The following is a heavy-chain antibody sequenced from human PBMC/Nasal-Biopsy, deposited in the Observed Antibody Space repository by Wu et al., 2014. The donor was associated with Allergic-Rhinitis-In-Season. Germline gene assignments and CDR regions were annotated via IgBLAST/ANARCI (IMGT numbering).Heavy chain of an antibody. CDR3: ARDQGIYYFDF. CDR2: VSGDRGKT. Sequence: VKVSCKASGYTFTNYGVSWVRQAPGQGLEWLGWVSGDRGKTNYAQKVKGRVTMTTDTSGSIAYMELRNLRSDDAAIYFCARDQGIYYFDFWGQGTLVTVSP. V-gene: IGHV1-18*04. D-gene: IGHD2-15*01. J-gene: IGHJ4*02. CDR1: GYTFTNYG.